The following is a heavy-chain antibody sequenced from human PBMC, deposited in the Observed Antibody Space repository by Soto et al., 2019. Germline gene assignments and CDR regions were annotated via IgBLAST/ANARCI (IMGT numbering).Heavy chain of an antibody. CDR2: IKSKTDGGTT. CDR1: GFTFSNAW. Sequence: PGGSLRLSCAASGFTFSNAWMSWVRQAPGKGLEWVGRIKSKTDGGTTDYAAPVKGRFTISRDDSKNTLYLQMNSLKTEDTAVYYCTTGSIGYHYYGMDVWGQGTTVTVSS. CDR3: TTGSIGYHYYGMDV. J-gene: IGHJ6*02. V-gene: IGHV3-15*01.